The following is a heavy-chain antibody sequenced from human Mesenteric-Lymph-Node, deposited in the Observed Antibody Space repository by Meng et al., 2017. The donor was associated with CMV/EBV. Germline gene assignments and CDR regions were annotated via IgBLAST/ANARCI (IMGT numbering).Heavy chain of an antibody. D-gene: IGHD4-11*01. J-gene: IGHJ6*02. CDR2: IKQDGSEK. V-gene: IGHV3-7*01. Sequence: GESLKISCAASGFSFSSYWMSWVRQVPGKGLEWVANIKQDGSEKYYVDSVKGRFTISRDNAKNSLFLQMNSLRAEDTAVYYCAKAYSKLYYYYGMDVWGQGTTVTVSS. CDR1: GFSFSSYW. CDR3: AKAYSKLYYYYGMDV.